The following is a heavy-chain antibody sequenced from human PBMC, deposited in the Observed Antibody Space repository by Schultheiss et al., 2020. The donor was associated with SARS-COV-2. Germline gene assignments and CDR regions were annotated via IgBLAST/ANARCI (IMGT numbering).Heavy chain of an antibody. CDR2: IEYSGST. Sequence: SETLSLTCTVSGDSISSYYWSWIRQPPGKGLEWIGYIEYSGSTTYNPSLKSRVTMSIDTSKNQFSLKLRSVTAADTAGYYCAREGGWFDPWGQGTLVTVSS. J-gene: IGHJ5*02. CDR3: AREGGWFDP. V-gene: IGHV4-59*01. CDR1: GDSISSYY. D-gene: IGHD3-16*01.